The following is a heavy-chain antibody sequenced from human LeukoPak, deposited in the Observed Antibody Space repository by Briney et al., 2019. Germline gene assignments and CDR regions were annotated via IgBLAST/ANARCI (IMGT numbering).Heavy chain of an antibody. Sequence: GESLKISCKGSGYSFTSYWIGWVRQMPGKGLEWMGIIYPGDSDTRYSPSFQGQVTISADKSISTAYLQWSSLKASDTAMYYWARLHPDVEGGYYYYGMDVWGQGTTVTVSS. CDR3: ARLHPDVEGGYYYYGMDV. V-gene: IGHV5-51*01. CDR2: IYPGDSDT. J-gene: IGHJ6*02. CDR1: GYSFTSYW.